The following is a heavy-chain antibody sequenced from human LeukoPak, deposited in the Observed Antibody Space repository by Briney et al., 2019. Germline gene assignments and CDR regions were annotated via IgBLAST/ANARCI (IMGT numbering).Heavy chain of an antibody. CDR1: GYTFTSYG. CDR3: ARAPQDCTSTSCPLGY. CDR2: ISAYSGNT. J-gene: IGHJ4*02. Sequence: ASVKVSCKASGYTFTSYGITWVRQAPGQGLEWVAWISAYSGNTNYAHQKLQGRVTLTTDTSTSTAYMGLRSLRSDDTAVFYCARAPQDCTSTSCPLGYWGQGTLVTVSS. V-gene: IGHV1-18*01. D-gene: IGHD2-2*01.